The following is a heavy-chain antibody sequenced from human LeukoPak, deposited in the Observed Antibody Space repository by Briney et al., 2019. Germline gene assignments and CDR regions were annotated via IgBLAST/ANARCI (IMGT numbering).Heavy chain of an antibody. CDR2: IYYSGSS. D-gene: IGHD4-17*01. CDR1: GGSISSSSHY. V-gene: IGHV4-39*07. Sequence: SETLSLTCTVSGGSISSSSHYWGWFRQPPGKGLEWIGYIYYSGSSFCNPSLKSRVTMSVDTSKNQFSLKLSSVTAADTAVYYCARFRGPDYGDYARRGYYYGMDVWGQGTTVTVSS. J-gene: IGHJ6*02. CDR3: ARFRGPDYGDYARRGYYYGMDV.